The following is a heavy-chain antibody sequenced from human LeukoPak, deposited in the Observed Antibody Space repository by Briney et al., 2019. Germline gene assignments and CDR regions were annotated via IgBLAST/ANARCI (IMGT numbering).Heavy chain of an antibody. V-gene: IGHV3-23*01. J-gene: IGHJ5*02. D-gene: IGHD6-19*01. CDR1: GFTFSSYA. CDR2: ISSTGGST. Sequence: GGLLRLSRAASGFTFSSYAMSWVRQAPGKGLEWVSGISSTGGSTYYADSVKGRFTISRDNSKNTLYLHMNSLTAEDTAVYYCARGYSSLDPWGQGTLVTVSS. CDR3: ARGYSSLDP.